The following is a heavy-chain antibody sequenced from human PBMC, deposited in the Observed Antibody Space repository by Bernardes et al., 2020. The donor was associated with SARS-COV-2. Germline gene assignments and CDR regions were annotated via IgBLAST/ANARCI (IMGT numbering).Heavy chain of an antibody. D-gene: IGHD3-3*01. CDR3: AKDRYYDFWSGYYFDY. CDR2: ISEDGSST. V-gene: IGHV3-74*01. CDR1: GFTLNRYY. Sequence: GYLSPSRAASGFTLNRYYIHWVGPVPDKGLVWVSRISEDGSSTNYADSVKGRFAISRDNSKNTLYLQMNSLRAEDTAVYYCAKDRYYDFWSGYYFDYWGQGTLVTVSS. J-gene: IGHJ4*02.